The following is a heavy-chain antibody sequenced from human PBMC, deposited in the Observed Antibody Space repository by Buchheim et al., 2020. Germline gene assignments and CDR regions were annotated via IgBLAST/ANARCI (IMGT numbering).Heavy chain of an antibody. Sequence: QVQLQESGPGLVKPSGTLSLTCAVSGGSISSSNWWSWVRQPPGKGLEWIGEIYHSGTTNYNPSLKVRFTISADKSKKQVALKLTSVTAADTAVYYCANRIATRAEWLDPWGEGTL. CDR3: ANRIATRAEWLDP. D-gene: IGHD6-6*01. J-gene: IGHJ5*02. CDR1: GGSISSSNW. CDR2: IYHSGTT. V-gene: IGHV4-4*02.